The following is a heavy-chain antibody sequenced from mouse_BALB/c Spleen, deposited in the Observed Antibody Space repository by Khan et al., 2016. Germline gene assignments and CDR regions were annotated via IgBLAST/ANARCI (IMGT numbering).Heavy chain of an antibody. CDR3: ARGPYAVEY. CDR2: INTHSGVP. J-gene: IGHJ4*01. Sequence: QIQLVQSGPELKKPGETVRISCKASGYTFTTAGMQWVQKMPGQGLKWIGWINTHSGVPKYAEDFKGRFALSLVTSASTAYLEISNLKNEDTATYFCARGPYAVEYWCQGTSVTVS. V-gene: IGHV9-4*02. CDR1: GYTFTTAG.